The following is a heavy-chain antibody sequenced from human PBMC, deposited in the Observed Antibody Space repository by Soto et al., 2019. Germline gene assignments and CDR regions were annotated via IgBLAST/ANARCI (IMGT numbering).Heavy chain of an antibody. V-gene: IGHV4-59*01. J-gene: IGHJ5*02. CDR1: AGSITTSY. CDR3: ASSGIVGREVNTWFDP. CDR2: ISYRGST. Sequence: WEALSLTSSDSAGSITTSYWRWIRQPLGKALEWIGYISYRGSTNYNPSLKSRLTISIDTSKSQISLKLTSMTTADTPVYYCASSGIVGREVNTWFDPWGQGTLVPVSS. D-gene: IGHD3-22*01.